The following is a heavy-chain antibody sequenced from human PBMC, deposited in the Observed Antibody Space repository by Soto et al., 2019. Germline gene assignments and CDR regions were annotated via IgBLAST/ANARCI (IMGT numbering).Heavy chain of an antibody. Sequence: VQLVQSGAEVKKPGASVKVSCKASGYTFSSYAMSWVRQAPGKGLEWVSAISGSGGSTYYADSVKGRFTISRDNSKNTLYLQMNSLRAEDTAVYYCAKDGIAAAGNYWGQGTLVTVSS. CDR2: ISGSGGST. J-gene: IGHJ4*02. CDR3: AKDGIAAAGNY. CDR1: GYTFSSYA. D-gene: IGHD6-13*01. V-gene: IGHV3-23*04.